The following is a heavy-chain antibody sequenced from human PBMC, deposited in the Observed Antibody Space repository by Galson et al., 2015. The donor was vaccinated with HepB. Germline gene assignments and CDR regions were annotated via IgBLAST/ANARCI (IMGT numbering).Heavy chain of an antibody. CDR2: ISYDGSNK. J-gene: IGHJ4*02. D-gene: IGHD2-21*01. Sequence: SLRLSCAASGFTFSSYAMHWVRQAPGKGLEWVAVISYDGSNKYYADSVKGRFTISRDNSKNTLYLQMNSLRAEGTAVYYCARVSDLQIDYWGQGTLVTVSS. CDR3: ARVSDLQIDY. CDR1: GFTFSSYA. V-gene: IGHV3-30-3*01.